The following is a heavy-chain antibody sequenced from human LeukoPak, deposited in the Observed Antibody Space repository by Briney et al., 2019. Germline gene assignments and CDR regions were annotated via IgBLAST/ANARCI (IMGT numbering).Heavy chain of an antibody. CDR3: AKRGVVIRVILVGFHKEAYYFES. CDR1: GITLSNYG. CDR2: ISDSGGST. Sequence: GGSLRLSCAVSGITLSNYGMSWVRQAPGKGLEWVAGISDSGGSTNYADTVKGRFTISIDNPKNTLYLQMNSLRAEDTAFYFCAKRGVVIRVILVGFHKEAYYFESWGQGALVTVSS. J-gene: IGHJ4*02. V-gene: IGHV3-23*01. D-gene: IGHD3/OR15-3a*01.